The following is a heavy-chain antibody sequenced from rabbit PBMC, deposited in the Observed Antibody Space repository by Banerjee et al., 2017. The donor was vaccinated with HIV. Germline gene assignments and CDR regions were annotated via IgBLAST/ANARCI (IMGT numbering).Heavy chain of an antibody. CDR2: INSSSRNV. D-gene: IGHD4-1*01. Sequence: QEQLVESGGGLVQPEGSLTLTCKASGFTLSSYWMWWVRQAPGKGLEWIGCINSSSRNVVYASWAKGPFTISKTSSTTVTLQMTSLTAADTATYFCARDLAGVIGWNFNLWGPGTLVTVS. J-gene: IGHJ4*01. CDR3: ARDLAGVIGWNFNL. CDR1: GFTLSSYW. V-gene: IGHV1S45*01.